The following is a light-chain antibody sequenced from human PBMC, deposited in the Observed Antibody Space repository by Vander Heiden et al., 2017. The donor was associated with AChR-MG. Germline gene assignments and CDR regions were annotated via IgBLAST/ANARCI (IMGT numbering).Light chain of an antibody. CDR2: KDS. CDR1: ALPKKY. Sequence: SYELTQPPSVSVSLGQMARITCPGEALPKKYAYWYQQKPGQFPVLVIYKDSERPSGIPERFSGSSSGTIVTLTISGVQAEDEADYYCLSADSSGWVFGGGTKLTVL. CDR3: LSADSSGWV. J-gene: IGLJ3*02. V-gene: IGLV3-16*01.